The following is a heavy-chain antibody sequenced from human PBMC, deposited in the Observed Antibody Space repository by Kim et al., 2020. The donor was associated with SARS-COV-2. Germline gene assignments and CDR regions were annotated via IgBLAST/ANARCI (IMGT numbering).Heavy chain of an antibody. V-gene: IGHV4-34*01. D-gene: IGHD6-13*01. CDR3: ARGRSPSSWYRYYYYGMDV. Sequence: SETLSLTCAVYGGSFSGYYWSWIRQPPGKGLEWIGEINHSGSTNYNPSLKSRVTISVDTSKNQFSLKLSSVTAADTAVYYCARGRSPSSWYRYYYYGMDVWGQGTTVTVSS. CDR1: GGSFSGYY. CDR2: INHSGST. J-gene: IGHJ6*02.